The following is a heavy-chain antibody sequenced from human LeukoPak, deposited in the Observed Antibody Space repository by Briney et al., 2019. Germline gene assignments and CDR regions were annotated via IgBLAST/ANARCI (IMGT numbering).Heavy chain of an antibody. J-gene: IGHJ5*02. V-gene: IGHV6-1*01. Sequence: SQTLSLTCAISGDSVSSNRSSWNWIRQSPSRGLEWLGRTYYRSKWYNDYALSVKSRITINPDTSKNQFSLQLDSVTPEDTAVYYCTRGSWFDPWGQGTLVTVFS. D-gene: IGHD3-10*01. CDR1: GDSVSSNRSS. CDR3: TRGSWFDP. CDR2: TYYRSKWYN.